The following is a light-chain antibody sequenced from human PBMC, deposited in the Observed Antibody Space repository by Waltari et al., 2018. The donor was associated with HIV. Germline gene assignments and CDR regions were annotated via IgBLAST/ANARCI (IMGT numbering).Light chain of an antibody. CDR2: GAF. V-gene: IGKV3-15*01. Sequence: TLSCRASHSVSNNLAWYQQKPGQAPRLLISGAFSRATGIAARFSGSGSGTEFTLTISSVQSEDFAVYYCLQYDDWPREFTFGPGTKVDVK. CDR1: HSVSNN. CDR3: LQYDDWPREFT. J-gene: IGKJ3*01.